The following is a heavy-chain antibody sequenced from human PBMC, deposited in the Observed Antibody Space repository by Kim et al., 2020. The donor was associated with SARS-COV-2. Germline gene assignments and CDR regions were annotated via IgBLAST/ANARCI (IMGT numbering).Heavy chain of an antibody. CDR3: ARGTPLPGIDY. CDR1: GFTFGSYW. V-gene: IGHV3-7*01. J-gene: IGHJ4*02. D-gene: IGHD2-15*01. Sequence: GGSLRLSCAVSGFTFGSYWMNWGRQAPGKGLEWVANINKDGSVTHYAGSLKGRVTVSRDNAKNSLYLQLSSLRVEDTAIYYCARGTPLPGIDYWGQGALVSVSS. CDR2: INKDGSVT.